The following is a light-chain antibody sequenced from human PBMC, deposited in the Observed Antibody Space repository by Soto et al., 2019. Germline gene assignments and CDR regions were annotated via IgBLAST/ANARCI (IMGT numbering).Light chain of an antibody. Sequence: IRLHQSPSSLSASVGDRVTITCRASHTVANYLNWYQQKPGKAPKLLIYSASTLQSGVPSTFSAGGSGTDFTLTISSRQPEDFATYYCPQTYSSPQPSAQGTKVDIK. CDR2: SAS. CDR3: PQTYSSPQP. CDR1: HTVANY. V-gene: IGKV1-39*01. J-gene: IGKJ1*01.